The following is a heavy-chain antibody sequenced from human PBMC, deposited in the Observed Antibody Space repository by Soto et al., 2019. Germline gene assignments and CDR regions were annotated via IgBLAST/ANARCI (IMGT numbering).Heavy chain of an antibody. J-gene: IGHJ6*02. CDR1: GYTFTGYY. D-gene: IGHD6-6*01. CDR2: INPNSGGT. CDR3: ARIKSSAPGDCGMDV. Sequence: QVQLVQSGAEVKKPGASVKVSCKASGYTFTGYYMHWVRQAPGPGLEWMGWINPNSGGTNYAQKFQGGVTMTRDTSISTAYMELSRLRSDDTAVYYCARIKSSAPGDCGMDVWGQGTTVTVSS. V-gene: IGHV1-2*02.